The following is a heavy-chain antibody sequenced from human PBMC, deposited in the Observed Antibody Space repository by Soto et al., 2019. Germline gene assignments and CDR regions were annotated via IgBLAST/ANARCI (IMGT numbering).Heavy chain of an antibody. V-gene: IGHV3-30-3*01. CDR1: GFTFSSYT. J-gene: IGHJ4*02. CDR3: ARDHSYVYCSDGSCSFDY. Sequence: QVQLVESGGGVVQPGRSLRLSCAASGFTFSSYTMHWVRQAPGKGLEWVAVISYDGSNKYYADSVKGRFTISRDNSKNTXXLQMNSLRAEDTAVYYCARDHSYVYCSDGSCSFDYWGQGTLVTVSS. D-gene: IGHD2-15*01. CDR2: ISYDGSNK.